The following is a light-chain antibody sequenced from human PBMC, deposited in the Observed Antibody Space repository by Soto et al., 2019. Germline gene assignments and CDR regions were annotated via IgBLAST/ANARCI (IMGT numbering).Light chain of an antibody. CDR1: QSVSSSY. Sequence: EIVLTQSPGTLSLSPGERATLSCRASQSVSSSYLAWYQQKPGQAPRLLIYGASSRATGILDRFSGSVSGTDFTLIISRLEPEDFAVYYCQQYGGSPITFGQGTRLEIK. V-gene: IGKV3-20*01. J-gene: IGKJ5*01. CDR3: QQYGGSPIT. CDR2: GAS.